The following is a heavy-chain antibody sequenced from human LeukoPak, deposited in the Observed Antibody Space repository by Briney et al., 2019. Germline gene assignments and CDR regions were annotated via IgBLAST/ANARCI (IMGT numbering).Heavy chain of an antibody. CDR1: GFTFRGYT. Sequence: MSGGSLRLSCSGSGFTFRGYTMTWVRQAPGKGLEWVSSIDGDGTLKYYADSLKGRFTISRDNANNSVYLQMNTLTADDSGLYFCARDYSSGWFGKGAYWGQGTRVLVSS. D-gene: IGHD6-19*01. CDR2: IDGDGTLK. CDR3: ARDYSSGWFGKGAY. J-gene: IGHJ4*02. V-gene: IGHV3-21*06.